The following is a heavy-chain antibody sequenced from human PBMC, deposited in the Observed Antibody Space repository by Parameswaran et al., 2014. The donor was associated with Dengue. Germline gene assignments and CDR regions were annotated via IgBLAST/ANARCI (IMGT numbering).Heavy chain of an antibody. D-gene: IGHD2-21*02. J-gene: IGHJ4*02. V-gene: IGHV4-39*07. Sequence: SETLSLTCTVSGGSISSSSYYWGWIRQPPGKGLEWIGSIYYSGSTYYNPSLKSRVTISVDTSKNQFSLKLSSVTAADTAVYYCWCGGDCYSDYWGQGTLVTVSS. CDR3: WCGGDCYSDY. CDR1: GGSISSSSYY. CDR2: IYYSGST.